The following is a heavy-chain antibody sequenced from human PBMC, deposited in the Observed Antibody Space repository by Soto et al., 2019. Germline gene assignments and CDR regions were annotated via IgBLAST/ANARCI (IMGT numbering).Heavy chain of an antibody. Sequence: QVQLVESGGGVVQPGRSLRLSCAASGFTFSSYAMHWVRQAPGKGLEWVAVISDHGSNKYYGDSVKGRFTISRDNSKNTLYLQTNSLRAEDTAVYYCARELSGRPVGYYYYGLDVWGQGTTVTVAS. CDR3: ARELSGRPVGYYYYGLDV. CDR1: GFTFSSYA. CDR2: ISDHGSNK. V-gene: IGHV3-30-3*01. D-gene: IGHD6-19*01. J-gene: IGHJ6*02.